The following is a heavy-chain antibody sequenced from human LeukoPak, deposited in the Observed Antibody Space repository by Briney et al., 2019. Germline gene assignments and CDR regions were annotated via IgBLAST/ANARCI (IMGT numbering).Heavy chain of an antibody. J-gene: IGHJ4*02. CDR1: GYTFTSYG. CDR3: ARTLNYYDSSGNDY. V-gene: IGHV1-18*01. CDR2: ISAYNGNT. D-gene: IGHD3-22*01. Sequence: ASVKVSCKASGYTFTSYGISWVRQAPGQGLEWMGWISAYNGNTNYAQKLQGRVTMTTDTSTSTAYMGLRSLRSDDTAVYYCARTLNYYDSSGNDYWGQGTLVTVSS.